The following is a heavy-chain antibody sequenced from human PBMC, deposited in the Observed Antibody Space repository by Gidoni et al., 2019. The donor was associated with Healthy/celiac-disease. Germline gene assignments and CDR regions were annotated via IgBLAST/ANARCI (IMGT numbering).Heavy chain of an antibody. D-gene: IGHD6-6*01. V-gene: IGHV1-2*04. CDR3: ARGGDLLAARPGHRGMDV. J-gene: IGHJ6*02. Sequence: QVQLVQSGAEVKKPGASVKVSCKASGYTFTGYYMHWVRQAPGQGLGWMGWINPNRGGTNYAQKFQVWVTMTRTTPISTAYMGLGRLGSDATAVYYCARGGDLLAARPGHRGMDVWGQGTTVTVSS. CDR2: INPNRGGT. CDR1: GYTFTGYY.